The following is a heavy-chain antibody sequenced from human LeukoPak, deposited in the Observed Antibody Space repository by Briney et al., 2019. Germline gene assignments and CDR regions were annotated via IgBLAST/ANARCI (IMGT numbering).Heavy chain of an antibody. Sequence: GGSLRLSCAASGFTFSSHAMFWVRQAPGKGLEWVGVIWYDGSKKYYADSVKGRFTISRDNSKNTLLLQMNSLRTAETAVYSCARGGFVASSYYYYYCLDVWGQGTTVTVSS. CDR1: GFTFSSHA. J-gene: IGHJ6*02. CDR3: ARGGFVASSYYYYYCLDV. D-gene: IGHD2-15*01. V-gene: IGHV3-33*07. CDR2: IWYDGSKK.